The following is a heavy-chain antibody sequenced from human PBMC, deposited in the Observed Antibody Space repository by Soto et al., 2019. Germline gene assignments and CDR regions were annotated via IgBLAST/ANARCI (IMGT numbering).Heavy chain of an antibody. V-gene: IGHV4-31*03. CDR2: IYYSGST. CDR1: GGSISSGGYY. CDR3: ARGVTRGYSYAPPFGFDY. Sequence: PSETLSLTCTVSGGSISSGGYYWSWIRQHPGKGLEWIGYIYYSGSTYYNPSLKSRVTISVDTSKNQFSLKLSSVTAADTAVYYCARGVTRGYSYAPPFGFDYWGQGTLVTVSS. J-gene: IGHJ4*02. D-gene: IGHD5-18*01.